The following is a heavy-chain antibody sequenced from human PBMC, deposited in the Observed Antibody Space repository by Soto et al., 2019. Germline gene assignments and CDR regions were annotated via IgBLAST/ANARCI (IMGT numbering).Heavy chain of an antibody. Sequence: QVQLQESGPGLVKPSGTLSLTCAVSGCSISSSNWWSWVRQPPGKGLEWIGQIYHSGSTNYNPSLKSRVTISVDKSKNQFSLELTSVTAADTAVYYCASLRDITMIVTMDVWGQGTTVTVSS. J-gene: IGHJ6*02. CDR2: IYHSGST. D-gene: IGHD3-22*01. V-gene: IGHV4-4*02. CDR3: ASLRDITMIVTMDV. CDR1: GCSISSSNW.